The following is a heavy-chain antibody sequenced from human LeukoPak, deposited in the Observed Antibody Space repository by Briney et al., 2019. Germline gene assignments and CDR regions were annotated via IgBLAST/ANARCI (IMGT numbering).Heavy chain of an antibody. Sequence: GGSLRLSCAASGFTFSSYGMHWVRQAPGKGLEWVAVISCDGSNKYYADSVKGRFTISRDNSKNTMYLQINSLRAEDTAVYHCAKDRGTGWTRLDYWGQGTLVTVSS. CDR2: ISCDGSNK. D-gene: IGHD6-19*01. CDR1: GFTFSSYG. J-gene: IGHJ4*02. V-gene: IGHV3-30*18. CDR3: AKDRGTGWTRLDY.